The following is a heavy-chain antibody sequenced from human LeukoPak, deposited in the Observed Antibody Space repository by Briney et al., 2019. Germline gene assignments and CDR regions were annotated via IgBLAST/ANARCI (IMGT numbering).Heavy chain of an antibody. Sequence: GGSLRLSCAASGFTFNNYAMSWVRQAPGKGLEWVSVISGSDGSTDYADSVKGRFTISRDNSKNTLYLQMNSLRAEDTAVYYCAKGDSTYYYDSSGYMWGQGTLVTVSS. CDR2: ISGSDGST. CDR1: GFTFNNYA. V-gene: IGHV3-23*01. CDR3: AKGDSTYYYDSSGYM. D-gene: IGHD3-22*01. J-gene: IGHJ4*02.